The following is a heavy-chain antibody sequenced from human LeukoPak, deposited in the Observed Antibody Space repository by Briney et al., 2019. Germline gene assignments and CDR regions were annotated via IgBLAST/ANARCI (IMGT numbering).Heavy chain of an antibody. Sequence: PSETLSLTCTVSGGSISSYYWSWIRQPPGKGLEWIGYIYYSGSTNYNPSLKSRVTISVDTSKNQFSLKLSSVTAADTAVYYCASQTTVSQVDYWGQGTLVTVSS. J-gene: IGHJ4*02. CDR1: GGSISSYY. CDR2: IYYSGST. V-gene: IGHV4-59*01. CDR3: ASQTTVSQVDY. D-gene: IGHD4-17*01.